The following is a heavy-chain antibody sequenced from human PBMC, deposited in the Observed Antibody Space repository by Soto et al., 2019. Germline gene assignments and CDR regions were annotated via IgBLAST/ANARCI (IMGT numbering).Heavy chain of an antibody. CDR3: AREVTMVRGVICLDP. D-gene: IGHD3-10*01. CDR1: GGSISSYY. Sequence: QVQLQESGPGLVKPSETLSLTCTVSGGSISSYYWSWIRRPAGKGREWIGRIYTSGSTNYNPSLKGRVNMSVDTSKNQFSLKLSSVTAADTAVYYCAREVTMVRGVICLDPWGQGTLVTVSS. V-gene: IGHV4-4*07. J-gene: IGHJ5*02. CDR2: IYTSGST.